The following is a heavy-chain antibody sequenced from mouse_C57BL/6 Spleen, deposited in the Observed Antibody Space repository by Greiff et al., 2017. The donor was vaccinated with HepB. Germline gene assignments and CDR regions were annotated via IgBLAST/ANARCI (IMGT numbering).Heavy chain of an antibody. V-gene: IGHV5-4*01. CDR3: ARDTGYYGAWFAY. Sequence: DVQLQESGGGLVKPGGSLKLSCAASGFTFSSYAMSWVRQTPEKRLEWVATISDGGSYTYYPDNVKGRFTISRDNAKNNLYLQMSHLKSEDTAMYYCARDTGYYGAWFAYWGQGTLVTVSA. CDR1: GFTFSSYA. CDR2: ISDGGSYT. D-gene: IGHD1-1*01. J-gene: IGHJ3*01.